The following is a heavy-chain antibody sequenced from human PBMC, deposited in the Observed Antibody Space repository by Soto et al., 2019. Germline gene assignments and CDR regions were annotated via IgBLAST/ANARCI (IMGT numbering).Heavy chain of an antibody. Sequence: SVKVSCKASGGTFSSYPLSWVRQAPGQGLEWMGGIIPIFGTTKYAQKFQGRVTIIADESTTTAYMELSSLRSEDTAVYYCAMTDYSSGSDYWGQGTLVTVSS. D-gene: IGHD6-19*01. CDR1: GGTFSSYP. CDR3: AMTDYSSGSDY. J-gene: IGHJ4*02. CDR2: IIPIFGTT. V-gene: IGHV1-69*13.